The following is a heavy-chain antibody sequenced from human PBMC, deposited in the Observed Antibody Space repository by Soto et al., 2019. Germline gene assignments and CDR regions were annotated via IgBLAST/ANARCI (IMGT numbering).Heavy chain of an antibody. Sequence: PSETLSLTCTVSGFSISSYYWSWVRRPPGKGLEWIGYIYYSGSTNYNPSLKRRGTISADTTKNNISLKLSSVTAADTAVEYCSRHEYITIFGVVMMLDPWGQGTLVTVSS. CDR3: SRHEYITIFGVVMMLDP. CDR2: IYYSGST. D-gene: IGHD3-3*01. V-gene: IGHV4-59*08. CDR1: GFSISSYY. J-gene: IGHJ5*02.